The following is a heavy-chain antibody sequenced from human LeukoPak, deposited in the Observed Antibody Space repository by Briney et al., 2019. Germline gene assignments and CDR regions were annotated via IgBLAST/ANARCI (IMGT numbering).Heavy chain of an antibody. V-gene: IGHV1-69*13. CDR1: GGTFSSYA. D-gene: IGHD3-10*01. Sequence: SVKVSCKASGGTFSSYAISWVRQAPGQGLEWMGGIIPIFGTANYAQKFQGGVTITADESTSTAYMELSSLRSEDTAVYYCARDVDMVRGRWFDPWGQGTLVTVSS. CDR2: IIPIFGTA. CDR3: ARDVDMVRGRWFDP. J-gene: IGHJ5*02.